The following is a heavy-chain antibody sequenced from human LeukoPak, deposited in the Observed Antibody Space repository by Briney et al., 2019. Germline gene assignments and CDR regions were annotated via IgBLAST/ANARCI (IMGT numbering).Heavy chain of an antibody. Sequence: GGSLRLSCAASGFIFSSSWMTWVRQAPGKGLEWVANINQDGSEKYSADSVKGRFTISRDNAKNALYLQVNSLRAEDTAVYYCARDVTALLWFGDLDYWGQGTQVTVSS. V-gene: IGHV3-7*01. CDR2: INQDGSEK. J-gene: IGHJ4*02. CDR1: GFIFSSSW. CDR3: ARDVTALLWFGDLDY. D-gene: IGHD3-10*01.